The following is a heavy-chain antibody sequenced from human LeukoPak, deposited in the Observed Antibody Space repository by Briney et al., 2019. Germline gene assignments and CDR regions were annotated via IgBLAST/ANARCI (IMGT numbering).Heavy chain of an antibody. CDR3: AKDRSSHTPPETFDY. D-gene: IGHD1-14*01. Sequence: AGGSLRLSCAASGFTFSSYAMSWVRQAPGKGLEWVSAISGSGGSTYYADSVKGRFTVSRDNSKNTLYLQMNSLRAEDTAVYYCAKDRSSHTPPETFDYWGQGTLVTVSS. V-gene: IGHV3-23*01. CDR2: ISGSGGST. CDR1: GFTFSSYA. J-gene: IGHJ4*02.